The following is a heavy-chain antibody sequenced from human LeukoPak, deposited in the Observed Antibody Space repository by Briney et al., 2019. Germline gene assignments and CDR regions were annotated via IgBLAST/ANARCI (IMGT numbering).Heavy chain of an antibody. D-gene: IGHD4-11*01. J-gene: IGHJ6*03. CDR1: GGSISSYY. CDR2: IYYSGST. CDR3: ARSPYSNYVSYYYYMDV. Sequence: SETLSLTCTVSGGSISSYYWSWIRQPPGKGLEWIGYIYYSGSTNYNPSLKSRVTISVDTSKNQFSLKLSSVTAADTAVYYCARSPYSNYVSYYYYMDVWGKGTTVTVSS. V-gene: IGHV4-59*08.